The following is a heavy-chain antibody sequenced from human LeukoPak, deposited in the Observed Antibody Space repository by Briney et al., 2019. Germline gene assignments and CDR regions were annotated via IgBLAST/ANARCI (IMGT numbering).Heavy chain of an antibody. J-gene: IGHJ5*02. CDR1: GYTFTGYY. Sequence: ASVKVSCKTSGYTFTGYYMHWVRQAPGQGLEWMGWINPNSGGTNYAQKFQGRVTMTRDTSISTAYMELSRLRSDDTAVYYCARGVVVVVAATSVLDPWGQGTLVTVSS. CDR3: ARGVVVVVAATSVLDP. CDR2: INPNSGGT. D-gene: IGHD2-15*01. V-gene: IGHV1-2*02.